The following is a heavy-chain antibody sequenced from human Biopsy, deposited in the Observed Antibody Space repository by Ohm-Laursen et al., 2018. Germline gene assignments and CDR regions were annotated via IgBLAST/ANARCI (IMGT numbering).Heavy chain of an antibody. CDR2: IYNTETT. CDR1: GGSISSSTTYY. J-gene: IGHJ5*02. V-gene: IGHV4-39*01. Sequence: SETLSLTWTVSGGSISSSTTYYWAWLRQPPGKGLEWIGSIYNTETTFYNPSLKSRVTISVDTSTNQFSLKVSSVTAADTALYFCARHPTGFWFDPWGQGTLVIVSS. CDR3: ARHPTGFWFDP.